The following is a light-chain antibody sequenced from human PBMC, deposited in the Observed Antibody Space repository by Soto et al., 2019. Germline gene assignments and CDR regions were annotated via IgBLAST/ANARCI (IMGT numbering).Light chain of an antibody. CDR1: TGAVTSGHY. V-gene: IGLV7-46*01. CDR2: DTN. J-gene: IGLJ2*01. CDR3: LLSYIPDRV. Sequence: QAVMTQEPSLTVSPGGTVTLTCGSSTGAVTSGHYPYWFQQKPGQAPTTLIYDTNNKHSWTPARFSGSLLGGKAALTLSGAQPEDEAEYYCLLSYIPDRVFGGGTKLTVL.